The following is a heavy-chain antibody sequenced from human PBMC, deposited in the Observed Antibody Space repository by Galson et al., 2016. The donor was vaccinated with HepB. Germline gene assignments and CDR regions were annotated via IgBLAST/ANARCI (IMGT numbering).Heavy chain of an antibody. CDR2: IYYSGNT. Sequence: SETLSLTCTVSGDSISSSRYYWGWIRQPPGKGLEWIGSIYYSGNTHYNPSLNSRVTISVDTSKNQFSLRLTSVTASDTATYYCARNNSGWYTFASWGQGTLVTVSS. CDR3: ARNNSGWYTFAS. D-gene: IGHD6-19*01. J-gene: IGHJ5*01. V-gene: IGHV4-39*01. CDR1: GDSISSSRYY.